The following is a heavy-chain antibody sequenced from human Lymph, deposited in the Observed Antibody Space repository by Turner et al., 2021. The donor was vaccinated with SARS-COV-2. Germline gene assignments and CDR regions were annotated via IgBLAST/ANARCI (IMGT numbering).Heavy chain of an antibody. Sequence: EVQLVETGGGLLQPGGSLRLSWAASGLTVSSNYLTWVRQAPGKGLEWVSVIYSGGSTFYADSVKGRFTISRDNSKNTLYLQMNSLRAEDTAVYYCARDLVVYGMDVWGQGTTVTVSS. CDR3: ARDLVVYGMDV. D-gene: IGHD3-10*01. V-gene: IGHV3-53*02. CDR2: IYSGGST. CDR1: GLTVSSNY. J-gene: IGHJ6*02.